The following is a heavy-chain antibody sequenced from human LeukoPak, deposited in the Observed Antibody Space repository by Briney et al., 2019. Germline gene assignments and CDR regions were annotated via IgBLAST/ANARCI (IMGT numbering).Heavy chain of an antibody. CDR3: TRVGYIDEGIDY. V-gene: IGHV3-7*04. CDR1: GFTFSSYW. D-gene: IGHD5-24*01. Sequence: GGSLRLSCAASGFTFSSYWMSWVRQAPGKGLEWVANIKQDGSKKSYVDSVKGRFTISRDNAKNSLYLQMNSLRAEDTAIYYCTRVGYIDEGIDYWGQGTLVTVSS. J-gene: IGHJ4*02. CDR2: IKQDGSKK.